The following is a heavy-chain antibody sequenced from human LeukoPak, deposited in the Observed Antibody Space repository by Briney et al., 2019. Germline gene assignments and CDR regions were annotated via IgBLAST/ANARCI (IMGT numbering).Heavy chain of an antibody. Sequence: SETLSLTCTVSGGSISSYYWSWIRQPPGKGLEWIGYIYYSGSTNYNPSLKGRVTISVDTSKNQFSLKLSSVTAADTAVYYCARGRKVGSGGSCYTFDYWGQGTLVTVSS. D-gene: IGHD2-15*01. CDR3: ARGRKVGSGGSCYTFDY. CDR1: GGSISSYY. J-gene: IGHJ4*02. CDR2: IYYSGST. V-gene: IGHV4-59*12.